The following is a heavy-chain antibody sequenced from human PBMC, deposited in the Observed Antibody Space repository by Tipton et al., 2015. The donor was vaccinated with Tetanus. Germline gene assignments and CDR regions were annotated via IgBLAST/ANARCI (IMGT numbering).Heavy chain of an antibody. V-gene: IGHV5-51*01. J-gene: IGHJ4*02. Sequence: QLVQSGGEVKKPGESLKISCKGSGYIFNNYWIGWVRQKPGKGLEWMGTIYPGDSDTRYSPSFQGQVTISVDKSINTASLQWSSLKASDASMFYCAGAHCTDGVCNFDFWGQGALVTVAS. D-gene: IGHD2-8*01. CDR2: IYPGDSDT. CDR1: GYIFNNYW. CDR3: AGAHCTDGVCNFDF.